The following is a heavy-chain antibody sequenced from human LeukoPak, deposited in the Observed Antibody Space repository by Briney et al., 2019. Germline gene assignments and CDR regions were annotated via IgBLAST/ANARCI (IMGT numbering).Heavy chain of an antibody. CDR2: ISRSGGNI. V-gene: IGHV3-48*04. CDR3: ARDQRIYFNYYIDV. Sequence: GGSLRLSCAASGFTFSSYGMSWVRQAPGKGLEWLSYISRSGGNIYYADSVKGRFTISRDNARNSLFLQMNSLRVEDTAVYYCARDQRIYFNYYIDVWGKGTTVTISS. CDR1: GFTFSSYG. J-gene: IGHJ6*03.